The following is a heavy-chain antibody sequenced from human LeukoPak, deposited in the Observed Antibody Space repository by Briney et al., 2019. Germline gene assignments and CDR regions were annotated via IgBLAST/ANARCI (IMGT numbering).Heavy chain of an antibody. D-gene: IGHD6-13*01. Sequence: PSETLSLTCTVSGGSISSYYWSWIRQPPGKGLEWIGYIYYSGSTNYNPSLKSRVTMSVDTSNNQFSLKLSSVTAADTAVYYCARQGAAAGSKLDYWGQGTLVTVSS. J-gene: IGHJ4*02. V-gene: IGHV4-59*08. CDR2: IYYSGST. CDR3: ARQGAAAGSKLDY. CDR1: GGSISSYY.